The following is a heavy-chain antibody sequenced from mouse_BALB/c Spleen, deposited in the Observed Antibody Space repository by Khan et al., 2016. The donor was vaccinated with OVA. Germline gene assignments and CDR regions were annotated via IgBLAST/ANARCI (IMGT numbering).Heavy chain of an antibody. V-gene: IGHV1S29*02. J-gene: IGHJ3*01. D-gene: IGHD3-1*01. Sequence: IQLVQSGPDPVKPGASVRISCKASGYTFTDYNMDWVKQSHGKSPEWIGYIFPNRGGTGYNQKFNTKATLTFDNSLNTAYMDLRSLTSDDSAVYYCVRSGYSSFGFWGQGTLVTVSA. CDR3: VRSGYSSFGF. CDR2: IFPNRGGT. CDR1: GYTFTDYN.